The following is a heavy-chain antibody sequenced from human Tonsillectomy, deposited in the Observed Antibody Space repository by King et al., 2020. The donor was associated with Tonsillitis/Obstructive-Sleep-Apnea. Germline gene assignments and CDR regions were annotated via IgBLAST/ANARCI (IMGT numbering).Heavy chain of an antibody. CDR1: GDSISSSSYF. Sequence: QLQESGPGLVKPSETLSLTCTVSGDSISSSSYFWGWIRQPPGKGLEWIGSIYYTGNTSYNPSLKSRVTISVDTSKNQFSLKLSSVTAADTAVYYCARGPLRSGFDYWGQGTLVTVSS. CDR3: ARGPLRSGFDY. J-gene: IGHJ4*02. V-gene: IGHV4-39*01. CDR2: IYYTGNT. D-gene: IGHD3-10*02.